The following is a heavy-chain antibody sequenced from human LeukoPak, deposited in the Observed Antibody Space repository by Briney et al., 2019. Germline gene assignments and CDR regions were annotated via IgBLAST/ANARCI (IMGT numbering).Heavy chain of an antibody. CDR1: GYTFTSYD. D-gene: IGHD3-3*01. J-gene: IGHJ6*03. V-gene: IGHV1-8*01. CDR3: ARRDHTYYDFWSGYYSYYMDV. CDR2: MKPNSGNT. Sequence: GASVKVSCKASGYTFTSYDINWVRQAAGQGLEWMGWMKPNSGNTAYAQKFQGRVIMTRDTSISTAYMELSSLRSEDTAVYYCARRDHTYYDFWSGYYSYYMDVWGKGTTVTVS.